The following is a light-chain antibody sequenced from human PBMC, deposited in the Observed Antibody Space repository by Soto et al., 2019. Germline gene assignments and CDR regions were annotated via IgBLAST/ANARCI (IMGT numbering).Light chain of an antibody. CDR1: SSNIGSNY. Sequence: QAVVTQPPSASGTPGQRVTISCSGSSSNIGSNYVYWYQQLPGTAPKLLIYRNNQRPSGVPDRFSGSKSGTSASLAISRLRSEDEADYYCAAWDDSLSGRGVFGGGTKLTVL. CDR3: AAWDDSLSGRGV. J-gene: IGLJ3*02. V-gene: IGLV1-47*01. CDR2: RNN.